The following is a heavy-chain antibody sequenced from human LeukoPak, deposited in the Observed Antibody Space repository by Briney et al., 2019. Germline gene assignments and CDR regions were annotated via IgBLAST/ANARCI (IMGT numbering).Heavy chain of an antibody. D-gene: IGHD6-19*01. V-gene: IGHV1-69*02. CDR1: GGTFSSYT. CDR3: ARGSDSSGWYHY. J-gene: IGHJ4*02. CDR2: IIPILGIA. Sequence: VASVKVSCKASGGTFSSYTISWVRQAPGQGLEWMGRIIPILGIANYAQKFQGRVTITADKFTSTAYMELSSLRSEDTAVYYCARGSDSSGWYHYWGQGTLVTVSS.